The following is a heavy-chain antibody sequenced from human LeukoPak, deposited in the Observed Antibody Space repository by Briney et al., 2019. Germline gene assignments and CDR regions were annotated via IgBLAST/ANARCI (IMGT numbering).Heavy chain of an antibody. J-gene: IGHJ4*02. D-gene: IGHD5-12*01. CDR2: IYYSGST. V-gene: IGHV4-59*01. CDR3: ARVSGYDWESFYDY. CDR1: GGSISSYY. Sequence: SETLSLTCTVSGGSISSYYWSWIRQPPGKGLEWIGYIYYSGSTNYNPSLKSRVTISVATSKNQFSLKLSSVTAADTAVYFCARVSGYDWESFYDYWGQGSLVTVSS.